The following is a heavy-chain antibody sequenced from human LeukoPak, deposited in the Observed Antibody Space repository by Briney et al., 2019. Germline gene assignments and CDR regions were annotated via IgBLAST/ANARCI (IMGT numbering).Heavy chain of an antibody. Sequence: ASVKVSCKASGGTFSSYAISWVRQAPGQGLEWMGGIIPIFGTANYAQKFQGRVTITADESTSTAYMELSSLRSEDTAVYYCAQTGEQDSSGWYRVRRDAYYYYYMDVWGKGTTVTVSS. J-gene: IGHJ6*03. V-gene: IGHV1-69*01. D-gene: IGHD6-19*01. CDR1: GGTFSSYA. CDR2: IIPIFGTA. CDR3: AQTGEQDSSGWYRVRRDAYYYYYMDV.